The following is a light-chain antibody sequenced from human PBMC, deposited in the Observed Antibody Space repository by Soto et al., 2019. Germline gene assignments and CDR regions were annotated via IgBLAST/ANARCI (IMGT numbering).Light chain of an antibody. CDR2: ELS. CDR3: MQTLQNPLT. Sequence: DILMTHSPLSLSVIPVHSSSISCKSRQILMHTDGKTHLYWYLQRPGQPPQLLIYELSNRFSGVPDRFSGSGSGTDFSLKISRVEAEDAGVYYCMQTLQNPLTFGGGTKVDIK. J-gene: IGKJ4*01. V-gene: IGKV2D-29*01. CDR1: QILMHTDGKTH.